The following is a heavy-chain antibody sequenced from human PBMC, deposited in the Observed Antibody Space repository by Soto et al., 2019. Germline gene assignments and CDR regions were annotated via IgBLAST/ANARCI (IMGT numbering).Heavy chain of an antibody. CDR2: IYYSGNT. CDR3: VRVSCSTTSCYDLNWFDP. Sequence: SETLSLTCTVSGFSISSGFYWAWIRQSPGKGLEWIGRIYYSGNTHYNPSLKSRVTISVDTSKNQFSLKLSSVTAADTAVYYCVRVSCSTTSCYDLNWFDPWGQGTLVTVSS. V-gene: IGHV4-38-2*02. CDR1: GFSISSGFY. D-gene: IGHD2-2*01. J-gene: IGHJ5*02.